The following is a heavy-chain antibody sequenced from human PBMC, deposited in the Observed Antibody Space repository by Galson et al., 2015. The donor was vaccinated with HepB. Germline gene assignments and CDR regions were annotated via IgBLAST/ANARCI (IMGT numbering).Heavy chain of an antibody. V-gene: IGHV5-51*01. CDR2: IYPADSDT. CDR1: GYNFAISW. CDR3: ARQKLYCSGGSCYYDWCFDL. Sequence: QSGAEVKKPGESLKISCKGSGYNFAISWIGWVRQMPGKGLEWMGIIYPADSDTRYSPSFQGQVTISTDKSISTAYLQWSSLKASDTAMYYCARQKLYCSGGSCYYDWCFDLWGRGILVTVSS. D-gene: IGHD2-15*01. J-gene: IGHJ2*01.